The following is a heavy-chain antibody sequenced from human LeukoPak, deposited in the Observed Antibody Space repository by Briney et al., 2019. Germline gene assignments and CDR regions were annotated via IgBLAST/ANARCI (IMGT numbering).Heavy chain of an antibody. CDR1: GFTLSSYS. D-gene: IGHD1-26*01. CDR2: ISSSSSYI. Sequence: GGSLRLSCAASGFTLSSYSMNWVRQAPGKGLEWVSSISSSSSYIYYADSVKGRFTISRDNAKNSLYLQMNSLRAEDTAVFYCTREGALKQLLGYFDLWGRGTLVTVSS. V-gene: IGHV3-21*01. CDR3: TREGALKQLLGYFDL. J-gene: IGHJ2*01.